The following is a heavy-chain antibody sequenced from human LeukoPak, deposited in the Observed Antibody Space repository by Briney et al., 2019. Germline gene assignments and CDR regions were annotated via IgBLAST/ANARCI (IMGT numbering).Heavy chain of an antibody. Sequence: SVKVSCKASGGTFSSYAISWVRQAPGQGLEWMGGIIPIFGTANYAQKFQGRVTITADESTSTAYMEPSSLRSEDTAVYYCALRGVPAAIDYWGQGTLVTVSS. CDR1: GGTFSSYA. V-gene: IGHV1-69*13. J-gene: IGHJ4*02. D-gene: IGHD2-2*01. CDR3: ALRGVPAAIDY. CDR2: IIPIFGTA.